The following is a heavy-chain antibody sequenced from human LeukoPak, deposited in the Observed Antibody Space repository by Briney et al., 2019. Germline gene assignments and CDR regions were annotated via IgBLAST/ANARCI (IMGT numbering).Heavy chain of an antibody. CDR1: GGSISSSSYY. D-gene: IGHD3-10*01. CDR2: IYYSGST. J-gene: IGHJ4*02. CDR3: ARVRYGSGSRMTYYFDY. V-gene: IGHV4-39*07. Sequence: SETLSLTCTVSGGSISSSSYYWGWIRQPPGKGLEWIGSIYYSGSTYYNPSLKSRVTISVDTSKNQFSLKLSSVTAADTAVYYCARVRYGSGSRMTYYFDYWGQGTLVTVSS.